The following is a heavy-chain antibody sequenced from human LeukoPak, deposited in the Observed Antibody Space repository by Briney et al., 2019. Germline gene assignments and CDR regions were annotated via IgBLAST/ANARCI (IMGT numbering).Heavy chain of an antibody. CDR3: ARAGSSGYFRWRPNWFDP. Sequence: GGSLRLSCAASGFTFDGYAMHWVRQAPGKGLEWVSGISWNSGSIGYADSVKGRFTISRDNAKNSLYLQMNSLRAEDTALYYCARAGSSGYFRWRPNWFDPWGQGTLVTVSS. D-gene: IGHD3-22*01. CDR1: GFTFDGYA. J-gene: IGHJ5*02. CDR2: ISWNSGSI. V-gene: IGHV3-9*01.